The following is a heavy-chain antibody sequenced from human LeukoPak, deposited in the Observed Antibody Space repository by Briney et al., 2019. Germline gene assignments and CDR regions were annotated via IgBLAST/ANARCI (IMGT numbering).Heavy chain of an antibody. CDR3: ARDRYGDYGIDY. Sequence: SQTLSLTCTVSGGSISSGSYYWNWIRQPDGKGLEWIGRIYTSGSTNYNPSLKSRVTISVDTSKNQFSLKLSSVTAADTAVYYCARDRYGDYGIDYWGQGTLVTVSS. D-gene: IGHD4-17*01. CDR1: GGSISSGSYY. CDR2: IYTSGST. V-gene: IGHV4-61*02. J-gene: IGHJ4*02.